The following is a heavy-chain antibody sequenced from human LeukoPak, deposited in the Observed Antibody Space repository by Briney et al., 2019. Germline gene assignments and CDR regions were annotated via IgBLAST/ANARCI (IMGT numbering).Heavy chain of an antibody. CDR3: AKDRYGDYSFDS. V-gene: IGHV3-23*01. CDR2: ISGSGAST. CDR1: GFTFSSCA. Sequence: GGSLRLSRAASGFTFSSCAMNWVRQAPGKGLEWVSSISGSGASTYDADSVKGRFTISRDNSKNTLYLQMNSLRAEDTAIYYCAKDRYGDYSFDSWGQGTLVTVSS. J-gene: IGHJ4*02. D-gene: IGHD4-17*01.